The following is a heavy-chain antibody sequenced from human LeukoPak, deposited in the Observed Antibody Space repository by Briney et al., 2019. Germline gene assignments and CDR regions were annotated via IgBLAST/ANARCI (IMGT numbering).Heavy chain of an antibody. V-gene: IGHV1-2*02. CDR2: INSNSGGT. D-gene: IGHD6-13*01. Sequence: GASVKVSCKASGYSFTGHYMHWVRQAPGQGLEWMGWINSNSGGTKYTQKFQGRVTMTRDTSISTAYMELSSLRSDDTAVYYCASHLLSLQQLVMGDAFDIWGQGTVVIVSS. J-gene: IGHJ3*02. CDR3: ASHLLSLQQLVMGDAFDI. CDR1: GYSFTGHY.